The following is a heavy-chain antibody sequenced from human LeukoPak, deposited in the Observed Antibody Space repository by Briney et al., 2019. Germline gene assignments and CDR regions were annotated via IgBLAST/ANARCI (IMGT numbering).Heavy chain of an antibody. CDR3: ARDLPSIN. D-gene: IGHD5/OR15-5a*01. CDR1: GFTVCSNY. V-gene: IGHV3-66*02. Sequence: PGGSLRLSCAASGFTVCSNYMSWVRQAPGKGLEWVSVIYSGGSTYYADSVKGRFTITRDNAKNTLYLQMSSLRAEDTAVYYCARDLPSINWGQRTLVTVSS. CDR2: IYSGGST. J-gene: IGHJ4*02.